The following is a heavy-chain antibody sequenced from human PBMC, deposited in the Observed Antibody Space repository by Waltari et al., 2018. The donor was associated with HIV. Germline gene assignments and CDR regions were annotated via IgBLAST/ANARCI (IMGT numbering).Heavy chain of an antibody. CDR2: IYPGDSYT. J-gene: IGHJ4*02. CDR1: GSSFTNYR. V-gene: IGHV5-51*03. D-gene: IGHD3-22*01. CDR3: ATSRSTYYDTGGYFDY. Sequence: EVQLVQSGAEVKKPGETLKLSCTPSGSSFTNYRLGWVRQMPGKGLEWMGIIYPGDSYTRYSPSFQGQVTISADKSISTAYLQWSSLKASDTAMYYCATSRSTYYDTGGYFDYWGQGTLVTVSS.